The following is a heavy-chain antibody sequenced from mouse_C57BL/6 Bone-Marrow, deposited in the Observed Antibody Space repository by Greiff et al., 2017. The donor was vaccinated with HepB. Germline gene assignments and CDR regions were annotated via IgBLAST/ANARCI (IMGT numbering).Heavy chain of an antibody. CDR3: ARRKYYGSSGYAMDY. Sequence: QVQLKESGPGILQSSQTLSLTCSFSGFSLSTSGMGVSWIRQPSGKGLEWLAHIYWDDDKRYNPYLKSRLTISKDTSRNQVFLKITSVDTADTATYYCARRKYYGSSGYAMDYWGQGTSVTVSS. CDR2: IYWDDDK. D-gene: IGHD1-1*01. V-gene: IGHV8-12*01. CDR1: GFSLSTSGMG. J-gene: IGHJ4*01.